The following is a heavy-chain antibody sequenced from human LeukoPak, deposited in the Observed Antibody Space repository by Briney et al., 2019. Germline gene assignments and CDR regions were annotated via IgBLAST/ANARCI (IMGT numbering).Heavy chain of an antibody. CDR3: ASIAATGDDY. D-gene: IGHD6-6*01. Sequence: SETLSLTCTVSGGSISSSSYYWGWIRQPPGKGLEWIGYIYYSGSTNYNPSLKSRVTISVDTSKNQFSLKLSSVTAADMAVYYCASIAATGDDYWGQGTLVTVSS. CDR1: GGSISSSSYY. V-gene: IGHV4-61*05. CDR2: IYYSGST. J-gene: IGHJ4*02.